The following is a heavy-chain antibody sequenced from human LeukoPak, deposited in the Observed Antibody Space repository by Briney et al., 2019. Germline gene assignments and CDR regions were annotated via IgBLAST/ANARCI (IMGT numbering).Heavy chain of an antibody. D-gene: IGHD2-2*01. CDR1: SYTFTSYG. Sequence: GASVKVSCKASSYTFTSYGISWVRQAPGQGLEWMGWISAYNGNTNYAQKLQGRVTMTTDTSTSTAYMELRSLRSDDTAVYYCARAFYCSSTSCYFNYYYYYMDVWGKGTTVTVSS. CDR2: ISAYNGNT. V-gene: IGHV1-18*01. CDR3: ARAFYCSSTSCYFNYYYYYMDV. J-gene: IGHJ6*03.